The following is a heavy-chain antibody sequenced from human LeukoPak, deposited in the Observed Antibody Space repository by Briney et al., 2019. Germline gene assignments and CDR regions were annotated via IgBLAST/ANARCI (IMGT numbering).Heavy chain of an antibody. V-gene: IGHV4-39*01. CDR2: IYYSGST. CDR3: ARLGRYFDWSPQGPEYYFDH. Sequence: KPSETLSLTCTVSGGSISSSSYYWGWIRQPPGKGLEWIGSIYYSGSTYYNPSLKSRVTISVDTSKNQFSLKLSSVTAADTAVYYCARLGRYFDWSPQGPEYYFDHWGQGTLVTVSS. J-gene: IGHJ4*02. D-gene: IGHD3-9*01. CDR1: GGSISSSSYY.